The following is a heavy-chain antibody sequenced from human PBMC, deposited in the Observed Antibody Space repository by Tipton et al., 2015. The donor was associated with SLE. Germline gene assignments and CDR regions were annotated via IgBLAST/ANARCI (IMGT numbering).Heavy chain of an antibody. V-gene: IGHV3-23*03. J-gene: IGHJ6*03. Sequence: SLRLSCAASGFTFSSYAMSWVRQAPGKGLEWVSVIHGGGSTYYADSVKGRFTISRDNSKNTLYLQMNSLRAEDTAVYYCAKSSTGGSGVYYYMDVWGKGTTVTVSS. CDR1: GFTFSSYA. D-gene: IGHD3-10*01. CDR2: IHGGGST. CDR3: AKSSTGGSGVYYYMDV.